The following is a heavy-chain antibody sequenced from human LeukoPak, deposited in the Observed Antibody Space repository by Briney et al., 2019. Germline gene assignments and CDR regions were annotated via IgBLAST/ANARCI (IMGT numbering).Heavy chain of an antibody. V-gene: IGHV3-74*01. Sequence: PGGSLRLSCAASGFTFSSNWMHWVRQAPGKGLVWVSRINEDGSTTNYADSVKGRSTIFRDNAKNTLYLQMSSLRAEDTAVYYCVRDLGGRPGHWGQGTLVTVSS. CDR3: VRDLGGRPGH. D-gene: IGHD1-26*01. CDR2: INEDGSTT. CDR1: GFTFSSNW. J-gene: IGHJ4*02.